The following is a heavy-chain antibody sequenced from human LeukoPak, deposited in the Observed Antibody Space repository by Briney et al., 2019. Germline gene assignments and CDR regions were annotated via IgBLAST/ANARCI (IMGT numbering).Heavy chain of an antibody. Sequence: SQTLSLTCTVSGGSISSVDYYWRWIRQPPGRGLDWIGYIYYSRSTYYNPSLKSRITISVDTSKNQFSLKLSCVTAADTAVYYCARVVVVGDAFDIWGQGTMVTVSS. D-gene: IGHD3-22*01. J-gene: IGHJ3*02. CDR2: IYYSRST. CDR3: ARVVVVGDAFDI. CDR1: GGSISSVDYY. V-gene: IGHV4-30-4*01.